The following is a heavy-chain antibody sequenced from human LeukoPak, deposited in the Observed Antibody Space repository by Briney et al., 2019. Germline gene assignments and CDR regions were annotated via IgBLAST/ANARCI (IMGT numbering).Heavy chain of an antibody. CDR3: ARRTVTTFADYFDY. V-gene: IGHV4-39*01. D-gene: IGHD4-17*01. CDR1: GGSISSSSYY. CDR2: IYYSGST. Sequence: SETLSLTCTVSGGSISSSSYYWGWIRQPPGKGLEWIGSIYYSGSTYYNPSLKSRVTISVDTSKNQFSLKLSSVTAADTAVYYCARRTVTTFADYFDYWGQGTLVTVSS. J-gene: IGHJ4*02.